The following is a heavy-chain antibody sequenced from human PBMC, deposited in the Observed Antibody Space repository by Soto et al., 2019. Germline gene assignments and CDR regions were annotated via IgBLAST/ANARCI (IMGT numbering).Heavy chain of an antibody. D-gene: IGHD6-13*01. CDR3: ARLPPISAADTSLFDY. J-gene: IGHJ4*02. V-gene: IGHV4-39*01. CDR1: GGSISSSSYY. CDR2: IYYSGST. Sequence: SETLSLTCTVSGGSISSSSYYWGWTRQPPGKGLEWIGSIYYSGSTYYNPSLKSRVTISVDTSKNQFSLKLSSVTAADTAVYYCARLPPISAADTSLFDYWGEGTLVTVSS.